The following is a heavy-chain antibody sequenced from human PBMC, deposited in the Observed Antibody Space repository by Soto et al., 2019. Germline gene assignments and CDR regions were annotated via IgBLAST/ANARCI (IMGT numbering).Heavy chain of an antibody. Sequence: ASVKVSYKASGYTFTSYGISWVRQAPGQGLEWMGWISAYNGNTNYAQKLQGRVTMTTDTSTSTAYMELRSLRSDDTAVYYCAREERTTPGFILFDPWGQGTLVPVSS. CDR3: AREERTTPGFILFDP. CDR2: ISAYNGNT. J-gene: IGHJ5*02. D-gene: IGHD1-1*01. V-gene: IGHV1-18*01. CDR1: GYTFTSYG.